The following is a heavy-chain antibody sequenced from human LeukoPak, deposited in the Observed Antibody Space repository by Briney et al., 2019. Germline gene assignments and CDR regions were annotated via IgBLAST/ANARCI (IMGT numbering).Heavy chain of an antibody. D-gene: IGHD1-14*01. J-gene: IGHJ4*02. Sequence: SGTLSLTCTVSGGPINNYYWTWIRQSPGKGLEYIGYIYHTGETDYNPSLKSRVTISLDSSKKQFSLKMTSMTAADTAVYYCARGALTCTTTACSDYLDFWGQGTPVTVSS. CDR3: ARGALTCTTTACSDYLDF. V-gene: IGHV4-59*12. CDR2: IYHTGET. CDR1: GGPINNYY.